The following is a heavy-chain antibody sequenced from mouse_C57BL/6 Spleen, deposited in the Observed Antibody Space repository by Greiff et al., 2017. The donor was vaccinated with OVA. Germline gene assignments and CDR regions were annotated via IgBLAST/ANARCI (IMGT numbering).Heavy chain of an antibody. V-gene: IGHV5-16*01. D-gene: IGHD1-2*01. CDR1: GFTFSDYY. Sequence: EVHLVESEGGLVQPGSSMKLSCTASGFTFSDYYMAWVRQVPEKGLEWVANINYDGSSTYYLDSLKSRFIISRDNAKNILYLQMSSLKSEDTATYYCARTNYGHYAMDYWGQGTSVTVSS. CDR3: ARTNYGHYAMDY. CDR2: INYDGSST. J-gene: IGHJ4*01.